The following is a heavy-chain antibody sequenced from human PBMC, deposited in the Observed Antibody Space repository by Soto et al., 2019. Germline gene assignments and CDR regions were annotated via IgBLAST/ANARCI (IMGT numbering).Heavy chain of an antibody. CDR3: GGDKGSGWSASDY. D-gene: IGHD6-19*01. Sequence: EVQLVESGGGLVQPGGSLRLSCAASGFAFSNYAMHWVRQAPGKGLEYVSGISSNGGRVYYGNSVRSRFTICRDNAKNALHLEMGSRTVEGMAVYYWGGDKGSGWSASDYWGQGTLVTVSS. CDR1: GFAFSNYA. CDR2: ISSNGGRV. V-gene: IGHV3-64*01. J-gene: IGHJ4*02.